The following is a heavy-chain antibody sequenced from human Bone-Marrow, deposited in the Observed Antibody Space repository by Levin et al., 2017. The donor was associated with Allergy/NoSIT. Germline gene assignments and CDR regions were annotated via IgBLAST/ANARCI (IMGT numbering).Heavy chain of an antibody. V-gene: IGHV4-39*01. CDR1: GGSISSSSYY. Sequence: SETLSLTCTVSGGSISSSSYYWGWIRQPPGKGLEWIGSIYYSGSTYYNPSLKSRVTISVDTSKNQFSLKLSSVTAADTAVYYCARLGYCSGGSCPWWGQGTLVTVSS. CDR2: IYYSGST. CDR3: ARLGYCSGGSCPW. J-gene: IGHJ4*02. D-gene: IGHD2-15*01.